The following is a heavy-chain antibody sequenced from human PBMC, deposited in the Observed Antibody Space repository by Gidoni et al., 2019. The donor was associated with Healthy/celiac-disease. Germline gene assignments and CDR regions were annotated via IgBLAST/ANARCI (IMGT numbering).Heavy chain of an antibody. J-gene: IGHJ5*02. CDR2: IYHSGST. V-gene: IGHV4-4*02. CDR3: ARASLGYCSSTSCYQFDP. CDR1: GGSISSSNW. Sequence: QVQLQESGPGLVKPSGTLSLTCAVSGGSISSSNWWSWVRQPPGKGLEWIGEIYHSGSTNYNPSLKSRVTISVDKSKNQFSLKLSSVTAADTAVYYCARASLGYCSSTSCYQFDPWGQGTLVTVSS. D-gene: IGHD2-2*01.